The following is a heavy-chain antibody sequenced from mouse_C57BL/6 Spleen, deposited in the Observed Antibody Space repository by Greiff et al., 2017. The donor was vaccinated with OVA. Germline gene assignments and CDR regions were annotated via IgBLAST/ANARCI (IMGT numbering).Heavy chain of an antibody. J-gene: IGHJ4*01. CDR3: AIEYYYGSRDAMDY. D-gene: IGHD1-1*01. CDR1: GYTFTSYW. V-gene: IGHV1-64*01. CDR2: IHPNSGST. Sequence: QVQLQQSGAELVKPGASVKLSCKASGYTFTSYWMHWVKQRPGQGLEWIGMIHPNSGSTNYNEKFKSKATLTVDKSSSTAYMQLSSLTSEDSAVYYCAIEYYYGSRDAMDYWGQGTSVTVSS.